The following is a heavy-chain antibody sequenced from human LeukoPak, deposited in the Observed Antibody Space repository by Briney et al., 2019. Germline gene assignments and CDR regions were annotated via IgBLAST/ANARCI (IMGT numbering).Heavy chain of an antibody. V-gene: IGHV4-59*08. CDR3: ARPDCSGGSCYVSY. Sequence: PSETLSLTCTVSGGSISSYYWSWIRQPPGKGLEWIGYIYYSGSTNYNPSLKSRVTISVDTSKNQFSLKLSSVTAADTAVYYCARPDCSGGSCYVSYWGQGTLVTVSS. CDR2: IYYSGST. CDR1: GGSISSYY. J-gene: IGHJ4*02. D-gene: IGHD2-15*01.